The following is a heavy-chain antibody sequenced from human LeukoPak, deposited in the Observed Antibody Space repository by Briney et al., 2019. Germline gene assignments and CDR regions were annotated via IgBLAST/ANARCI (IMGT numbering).Heavy chain of an antibody. D-gene: IGHD6-19*01. Sequence: PGGSLRLSCAASGFTFSNYGMHWVRPAPGKGPEWVALISYDGSNKYYADSVKGRFTISRDNSKKTLYLQMNSLRAEDTAVYYYAKRSSGWVDYWGQGTLVTVSS. V-gene: IGHV3-30*18. CDR2: ISYDGSNK. J-gene: IGHJ4*02. CDR1: GFTFSNYG. CDR3: AKRSSGWVDY.